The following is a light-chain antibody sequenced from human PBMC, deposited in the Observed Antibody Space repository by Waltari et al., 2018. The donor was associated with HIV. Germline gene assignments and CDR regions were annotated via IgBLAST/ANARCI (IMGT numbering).Light chain of an antibody. J-gene: IGLJ2*01. V-gene: IGLV1-40*01. CDR1: RSNIGAGYF. CDR3: QSYDSSLRASV. CDR2: SDI. Sequence: QSALTPPPSVSGAPGQRVTISCTGNRSNIGAGYFVHWYQPLPGTAPNLLVYSDINRPSGVPDRFSGSKSGTSASLVITGLQAEDEADYYCQSYDSSLRASVFGGGTKLTVL.